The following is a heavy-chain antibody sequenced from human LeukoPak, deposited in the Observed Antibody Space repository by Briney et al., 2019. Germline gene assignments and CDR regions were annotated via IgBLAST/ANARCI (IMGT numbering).Heavy chain of an antibody. CDR2: IYYSGST. CDR1: GFTVSSNY. CDR3: ARDPRPHYNWFDP. Sequence: GSLRLSCAASGFTVSSNYMSWVRQAPGKGLEWIGSIYYSGSTYYNPSLKSRVTISVDTSKNQFSLKLSSVTAADTAVYYCARDPRPHYNWFDPWGQGTLVTVSS. J-gene: IGHJ5*02. V-gene: IGHV4-39*07.